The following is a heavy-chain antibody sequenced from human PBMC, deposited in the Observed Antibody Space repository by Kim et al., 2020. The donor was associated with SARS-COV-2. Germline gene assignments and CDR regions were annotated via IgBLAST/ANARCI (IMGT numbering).Heavy chain of an antibody. CDR2: INAGNGNT. J-gene: IGHJ2*01. CDR1: GYTFTSYA. D-gene: IGHD3-22*01. CDR3: ARDGPPAYYYDSSGKNWYFDL. V-gene: IGHV1-3*01. Sequence: ASVKVSCKASGYTFTSYAMHWVRQAPGQRLEWMGWINAGNGNTKYSQKFQGRVTITRDTSASTAYMELSSLRSEDTAVYYCARDGPPAYYYDSSGKNWYFDLWGRGTLVTVSS.